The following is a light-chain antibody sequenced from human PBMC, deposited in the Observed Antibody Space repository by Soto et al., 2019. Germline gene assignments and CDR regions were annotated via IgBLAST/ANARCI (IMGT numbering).Light chain of an antibody. CDR2: DAS. CDR3: QQRGVWPPFI. CDR1: QSVSTY. V-gene: IGKV3-11*01. J-gene: IGKJ4*01. Sequence: EIVLTQSPATLSLSPGERATLSCRASQSVSTYLAWYQQRPGQAPRLLIYDASNRATGIPARFSGSGSGTDFTLTISSLEPEDFAVYFCQQRGVWPPFIFGGGTKVEIK.